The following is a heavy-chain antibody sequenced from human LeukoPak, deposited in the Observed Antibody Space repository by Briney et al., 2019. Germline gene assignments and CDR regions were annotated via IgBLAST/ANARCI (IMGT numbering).Heavy chain of an antibody. Sequence: PSETLSLTCTVSGGSVSSGSYYWSWIRQPPGKGLEWIGYIYYSGSTNYNPSLKSRVTISVDTSKNQFSLELRSVTAADTAVYYCSSLFYYDSSGYSYYFDYWGQGNLVTVSS. D-gene: IGHD3-22*01. CDR2: IYYSGST. CDR1: GGSVSSGSYY. CDR3: SSLFYYDSSGYSYYFDY. V-gene: IGHV4-61*01. J-gene: IGHJ4*02.